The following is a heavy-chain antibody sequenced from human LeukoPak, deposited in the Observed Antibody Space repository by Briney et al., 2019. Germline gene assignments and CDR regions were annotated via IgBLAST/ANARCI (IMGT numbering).Heavy chain of an antibody. D-gene: IGHD3-22*01. CDR3: ARVTAYYDSSGYSGCYYFDY. CDR2: INWNGGST. V-gene: IGHV3-20*04. Sequence: PGGSLRLSCAASGFTFDDYGMSWVRQAPGKGLEWVSGINWNGGSTGYADSVKGRFTISRDNAKNSPYLQMNSLRAEDTALYYCARVTAYYDSSGYSGCYYFDYWGQGTLVTVSS. J-gene: IGHJ4*02. CDR1: GFTFDDYG.